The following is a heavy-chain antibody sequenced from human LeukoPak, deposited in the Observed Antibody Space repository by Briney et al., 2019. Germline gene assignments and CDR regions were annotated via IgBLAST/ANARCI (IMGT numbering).Heavy chain of an antibody. V-gene: IGHV3-9*01. J-gene: IGHJ5*02. D-gene: IGHD3-10*01. CDR2: ISWNSGSI. Sequence: GGSLRLSCAASGFTFDDYAMHWVRQAPGKGLEWVSGISWNSGSIGYADSVKGRFTISRDNAKNSLYLQMNSLRAEDTALYYCAKGSLWFGEFERWGQGTLVTVSS. CDR1: GFTFDDYA. CDR3: AKGSLWFGEFER.